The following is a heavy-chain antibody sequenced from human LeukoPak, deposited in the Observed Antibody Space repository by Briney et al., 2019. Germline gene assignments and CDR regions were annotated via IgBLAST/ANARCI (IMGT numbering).Heavy chain of an antibody. Sequence: PGGSLRLSCAASGFSFSNHWMTWVRQAPGKGLEWVANIKEDGSEKYYVDSLKGRFTISRDNAKNSLFLQMNSLRADDTAVYYLLREVKAAGTDFDYWGQGTLVTVSS. CDR2: IKEDGSEK. V-gene: IGHV3-7*01. CDR1: GFSFSNHW. CDR3: LREVKAAGTDFDY. D-gene: IGHD6-25*01. J-gene: IGHJ4*02.